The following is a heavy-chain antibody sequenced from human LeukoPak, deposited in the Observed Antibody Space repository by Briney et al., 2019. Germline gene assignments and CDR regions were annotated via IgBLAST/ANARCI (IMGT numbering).Heavy chain of an antibody. D-gene: IGHD3-22*01. J-gene: IGHJ4*02. CDR2: ISNNGGYT. CDR1: GFTFSSSA. Sequence: GGSLRPSCAASGFTFSSSAMSWVRQAPGKGLEWVSAISNNGGYTYYADSVQGRFTISRDNSKSTLCLQMNSLRAEDTAVYYCAKHLYYYDSSGYFYWGQGTLVTVSS. CDR3: AKHLYYYDSSGYFY. V-gene: IGHV3-23*01.